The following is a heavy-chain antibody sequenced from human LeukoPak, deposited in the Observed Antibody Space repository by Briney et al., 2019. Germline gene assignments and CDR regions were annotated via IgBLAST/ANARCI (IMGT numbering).Heavy chain of an antibody. CDR1: GGTFSSYA. J-gene: IGHJ4*02. CDR3: ARDSTYYYDSSGYYYFDY. CDR2: IIPIFGIA. V-gene: IGHV1-69*04. Sequence: SVKVPCKASGGTFSSYAISWVRQAPGQGLEWMGRIIPIFGIANYAQKFQGRVTITADKSTSTAYMELSSLRSEDTAVYYCARDSTYYYDSSGYYYFDYWGQGTLVTVSS. D-gene: IGHD3-22*01.